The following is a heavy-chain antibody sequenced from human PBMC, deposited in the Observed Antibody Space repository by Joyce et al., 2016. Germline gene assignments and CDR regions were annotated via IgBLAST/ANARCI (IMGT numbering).Heavy chain of an antibody. J-gene: IGHJ5*02. CDR3: AREGHGHIWLEGWFDP. CDR2: VNPTGGST. V-gene: IGHV1-46*01. Sequence: QVQLVQSGAEVRKTGASVKVSCKASRDIFTRYYIHWVRLAPGQGLEWMGTVNPTGGSTSYAPKFQGRVTLTRDTSTTTVYMELSSLRSEDTAVYYCAREGHGHIWLEGWFDPWGQGTVVTVSS. CDR1: RDIFTRYY. D-gene: IGHD5-24*01.